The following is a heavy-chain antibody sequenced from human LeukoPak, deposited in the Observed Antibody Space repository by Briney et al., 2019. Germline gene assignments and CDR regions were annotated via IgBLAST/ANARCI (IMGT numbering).Heavy chain of an antibody. V-gene: IGHV1-8*01. CDR1: GYTFTSYD. CDR2: MNPNSGNT. J-gene: IGHJ5*02. CDR3: ARAGSSRPRMVRGVIRNWFDP. Sequence: ASVKVSCKASGYTFTSYDINWVRQATGQGLEWMGWMNPNSGNTGYAQKFQGRVTMTRNTSISTAYMELSSLRSEDTAVYYCARAGSSRPRMVRGVIRNWFDPWGQGTLVTVSS. D-gene: IGHD3-10*01.